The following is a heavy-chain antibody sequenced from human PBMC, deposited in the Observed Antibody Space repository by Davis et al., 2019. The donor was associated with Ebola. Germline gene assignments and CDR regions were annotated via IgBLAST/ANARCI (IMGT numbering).Heavy chain of an antibody. CDR1: GFTFSSYG. Sequence: GESLKISCAASGFTFSSYGMHWVRQAPGKGLEWVAVIWYDGSNKYYPGSVKGRFTISRENAKNSLYLQMNSLRAEDTAVYYCARGVKIRLGELSPLDYWGQGTLVTVSS. D-gene: IGHD3-16*02. V-gene: IGHV3-33*01. CDR2: IWYDGSNK. J-gene: IGHJ4*02. CDR3: ARGVKIRLGELSPLDY.